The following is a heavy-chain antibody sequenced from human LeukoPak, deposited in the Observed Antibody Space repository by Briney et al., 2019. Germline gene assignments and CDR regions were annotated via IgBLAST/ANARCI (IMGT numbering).Heavy chain of an antibody. CDR1: GFTFSSYA. Sequence: GGSLRLSCAASGFTFSSYAMSWVRQAPGKGLEWVSAISGSGGSTYYADSVKGRFTISRDNSKNTLYLQMNNLRAEDTAVYYCAKGAFTIFGVVIMDFDYWGQGTLVTVSS. CDR3: AKGAFTIFGVVIMDFDY. J-gene: IGHJ4*02. CDR2: ISGSGGST. D-gene: IGHD3-3*01. V-gene: IGHV3-23*01.